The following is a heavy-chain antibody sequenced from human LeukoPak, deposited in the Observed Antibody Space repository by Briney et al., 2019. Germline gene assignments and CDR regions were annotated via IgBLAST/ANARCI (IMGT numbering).Heavy chain of an antibody. CDR2: IYYSGST. V-gene: IGHV4-39*02. J-gene: IGHJ6*02. CDR3: AREWFPTAV. D-gene: IGHD1-1*01. Sequence: SETLSLTCTVSGGSISGSSYYWGWIRQPPGKGLEWIGSIYYSGSTYYNPSLKSRVTISVDTSKNQFSLKLNSVTATDTAVYYCAREWFPTAVWGQGTTVTVSS. CDR1: GGSISGSSYY.